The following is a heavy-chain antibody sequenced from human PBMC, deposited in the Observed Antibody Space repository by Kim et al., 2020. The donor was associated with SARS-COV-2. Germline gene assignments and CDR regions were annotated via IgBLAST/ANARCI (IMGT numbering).Heavy chain of an antibody. V-gene: IGHV6-1*01. Sequence: SQTLSLTCAISGDSVSSNSAAWNWIRQSPSRGLEWLGRTYYRSKWYNDYAVSVKSRITINPDTSKNQFSLQLNSVTPEDTAVYYCAREGIAAAGPYYYYYYGMDVWGQGTTVTVSS. CDR3: AREGIAAAGPYYYYYYGMDV. D-gene: IGHD6-13*01. CDR2: TYYRSKWYN. J-gene: IGHJ6*02. CDR1: GDSVSSNSAA.